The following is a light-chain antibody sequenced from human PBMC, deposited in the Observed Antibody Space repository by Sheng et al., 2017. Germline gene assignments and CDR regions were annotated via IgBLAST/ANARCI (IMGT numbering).Light chain of an antibody. CDR2: DND. Sequence: QSVLTQPPSVSAAPGQKVTISCSGSSSNIGKNYVSWYQQLPGTAPKLLIYDNDKRPSGIPDRFSGSKSGTSATLDITGLQTGDEADYYCQSYDRNLRYVFGTGTKVSVL. CDR1: SSNIGKNY. J-gene: IGLJ1*01. CDR3: QSYDRNLRYV. V-gene: IGLV1-51*01.